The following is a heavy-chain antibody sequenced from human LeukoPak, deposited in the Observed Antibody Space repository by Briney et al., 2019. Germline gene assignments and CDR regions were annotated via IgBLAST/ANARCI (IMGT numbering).Heavy chain of an antibody. D-gene: IGHD6-19*01. J-gene: IGHJ4*02. CDR1: GFTFSSYG. CDR3: ARDSSSGWYHAY. V-gene: IGHV3-30*02. CDR2: IRYDGTNK. Sequence: HPGGSLRLSCAASGFTFSSYGMHWVRQAPGKGLEWVAFIRYDGTNKYSADSVKGRFTISRDNSKNTLYLQMNSLRAEDTAVYYCARDSSSGWYHAYWGQGTLVTVSS.